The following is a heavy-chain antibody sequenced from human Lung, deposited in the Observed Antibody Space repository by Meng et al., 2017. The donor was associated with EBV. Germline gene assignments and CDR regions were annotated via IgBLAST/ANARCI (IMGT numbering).Heavy chain of an antibody. CDR2: IYYSGST. D-gene: IGHD2-21*01. Sequence: QGRLPESGAGLVKPSEPLSLTCSVSGDSVSSSTYYWSWIRQPPGKGLEWIGYIYYSGSTIYNPSLQSRVTISLDTSRNHFSLSLSAVSAADTAVYYCASDCGGDCYSLIDYWGRGTLVTVS. V-gene: IGHV4-61*03. CDR3: ASDCGGDCYSLIDY. CDR1: GDSVSSSTYY. J-gene: IGHJ4*02.